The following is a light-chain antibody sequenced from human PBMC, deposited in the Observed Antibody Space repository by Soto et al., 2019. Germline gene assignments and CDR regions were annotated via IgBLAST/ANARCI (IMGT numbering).Light chain of an antibody. J-gene: IGLJ3*02. CDR1: SGHSRYD. CDR2: LNSDDSH. CDR3: QTWGTGIPWV. V-gene: IGLV4-69*01. Sequence: QLVLTQSPSASASLGASVNLTCTLSSGHSRYDIAWHQQQPEKGPRYLMRLNSDDSHNKGDGIPDRFSGSTSGAERYLAISSLQSEDEADYYCQTWGTGIPWVFGGGTKLTVL.